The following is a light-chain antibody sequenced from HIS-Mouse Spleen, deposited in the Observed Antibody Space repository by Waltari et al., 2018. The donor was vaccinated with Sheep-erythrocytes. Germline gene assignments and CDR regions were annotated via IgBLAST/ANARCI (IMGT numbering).Light chain of an antibody. CDR1: SSNIGAGYD. CDR3: QSYDSSLSGWV. V-gene: IGLV1-40*01. J-gene: IGLJ3*02. Sequence: QSVLTQPPSVSGAPGQRVTISCTGSSSNIGAGYDVHWYQQLPGTAPKLLIYGTTKRPSGCPDRSSGSKSGTSASLAITGLQAEDEADYYCQSYDSSLSGWVFGGGTKLTVL. CDR2: GTT.